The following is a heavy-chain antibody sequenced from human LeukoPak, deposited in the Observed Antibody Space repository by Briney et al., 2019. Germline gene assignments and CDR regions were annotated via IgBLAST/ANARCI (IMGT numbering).Heavy chain of an antibody. CDR1: GFTFDSYA. CDR2: ISYDGSDK. Sequence: GGSLRLSCAASGFTFDSYAMHWVRHAPGKGLEWVAVISYDGSDKYSADSVKGRFTISRDNSKNTLYLQMNSLRPEDTAVYYCARDSPTKYCSSTSCYRVDFDYWGQGTLVNVSS. CDR3: ARDSPTKYCSSTSCYRVDFDY. D-gene: IGHD2-2*01. J-gene: IGHJ4*02. V-gene: IGHV3-30-3*01.